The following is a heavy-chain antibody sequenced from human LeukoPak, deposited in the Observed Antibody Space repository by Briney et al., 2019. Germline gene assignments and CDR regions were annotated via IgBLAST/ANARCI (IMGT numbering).Heavy chain of an antibody. Sequence: SETLSLTCTVSGGSISSYYWSWIGQPPGKGLEWIGYIYYSGSTNYNPSLKSRVTISVDTSKNQFSLKLSSVTAADTAVYYCARDYYDSSGHNYFDYWGQGTLVTVSS. CDR2: IYYSGST. V-gene: IGHV4-59*12. CDR3: ARDYYDSSGHNYFDY. CDR1: GGSISSYY. D-gene: IGHD3-22*01. J-gene: IGHJ4*02.